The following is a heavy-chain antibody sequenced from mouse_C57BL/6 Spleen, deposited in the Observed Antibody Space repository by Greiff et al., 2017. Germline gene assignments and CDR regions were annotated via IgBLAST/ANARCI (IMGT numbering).Heavy chain of an antibody. J-gene: IGHJ2*01. CDR3: ARGADGDY. CDR2: IYPGSGST. V-gene: IGHV1-55*01. Sequence: VQLQQSGAELVKPGASVKMSCKASGYTFTGYSIHWVKQRPGQGLEWIGDIYPGSGSTKYNEKFKGKATLTVDTSSSTAYMQLSSLTSEDSWVYCWARGADGDYWGQGTTLTVSS. CDR1: GYTFTGYS.